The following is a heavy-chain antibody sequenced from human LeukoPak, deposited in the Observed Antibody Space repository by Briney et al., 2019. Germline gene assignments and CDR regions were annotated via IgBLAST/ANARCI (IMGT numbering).Heavy chain of an antibody. D-gene: IGHD6-19*01. J-gene: IGHJ4*02. V-gene: IGHV3-23*01. Sequence: GGSLRLSCAASGFTFSSYAMSWVRQAPGKGLEWVSAVSGSGGSTYYADSVKGRFTISRDNSKNTLYLQMNSLRAEDTAVYYYAKEAYSSGRYGMVLIYYFDYWGQGTLVTVSS. CDR3: AKEAYSSGRYGMVLIYYFDY. CDR2: VSGSGGST. CDR1: GFTFSSYA.